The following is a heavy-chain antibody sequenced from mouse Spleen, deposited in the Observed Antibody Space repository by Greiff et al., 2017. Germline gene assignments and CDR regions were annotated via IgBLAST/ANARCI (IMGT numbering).Heavy chain of an antibody. J-gene: IGHJ4*01. CDR3: ARDYYDSSYWAMDY. Sequence: VQLQQSGAELVRPGSSVKLSCKASGYTFTSYWMDWVKQRPGQGLEWIGNIYPSDSETHYNQKFKDKATLTVDKSSSTAYMQLSSLTSEDSAVYYCARDYYDSSYWAMDYWGQGTSVTVSS. CDR2: IYPSDSET. V-gene: IGHV1-61*01. CDR1: GYTFTSYW. D-gene: IGHD1-1*01.